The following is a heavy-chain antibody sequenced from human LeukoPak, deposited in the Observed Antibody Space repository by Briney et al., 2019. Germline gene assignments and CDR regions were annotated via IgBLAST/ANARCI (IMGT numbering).Heavy chain of an antibody. CDR1: GGTLSSYA. CDR3: ASGDTMIVL. J-gene: IGHJ3*01. D-gene: IGHD3-22*01. CDR2: IIPIFGTA. V-gene: IGHV1-69*05. Sequence: ASVKVSCKASGGTLSSYAISWVRQAPGQGLEWMGGIIPIFGTANYAQKFQGRVTITTDESTSTACMELSSLRPEDTAVYYCASGDTMIVLWGQGTMVTVSS.